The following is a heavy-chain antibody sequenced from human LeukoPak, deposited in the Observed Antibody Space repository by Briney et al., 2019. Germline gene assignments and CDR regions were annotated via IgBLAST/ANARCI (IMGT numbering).Heavy chain of an antibody. CDR1: GFTFSSYA. D-gene: IGHD6-19*01. Sequence: GGSLRLSCAASGFTFSSYAMHWVRQAPGKGLEWVAVISYDGSNKYYADSVKGRFTISRDNSKNTLYLQMNSLRAEDTAVYYCAREVAGDVFFDYWGQGTLVTVSS. CDR3: AREVAGDVFFDY. J-gene: IGHJ4*02. V-gene: IGHV3-30-3*01. CDR2: ISYDGSNK.